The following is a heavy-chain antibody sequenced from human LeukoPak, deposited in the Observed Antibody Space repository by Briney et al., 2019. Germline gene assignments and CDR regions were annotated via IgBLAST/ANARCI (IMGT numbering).Heavy chain of an antibody. CDR2: IIPIFGTA. CDR3: ARDNSIDLYYYYYMDV. Sequence: GASVKVSCKASGGTFSSYAISWVRQAPGQGLEWMGGIIPIFGTANYAQKSQGRVTITADESTSTAYMELTSLRSDDTAVYYCARDNSIDLYYYYYMDVWGKGTTVTVSS. CDR1: GGTFSSYA. J-gene: IGHJ6*03. D-gene: IGHD4-11*01. V-gene: IGHV1-69*13.